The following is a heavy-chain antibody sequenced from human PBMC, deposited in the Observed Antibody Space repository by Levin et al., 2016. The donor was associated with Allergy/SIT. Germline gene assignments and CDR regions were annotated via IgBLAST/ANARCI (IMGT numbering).Heavy chain of an antibody. CDR3: ARDFYYGSGSYYNAIHYYYYGMDV. CDR1: GGSISSYY. Sequence: SETLSLTCTVSGGSISSYYWSWIRQPAGKGLEWIGRIYTSGSTNYNPSLKSRVTMSVDTSKNQFSLKLSSVTAADTAVYYCARDFYYGSGSYYNAIHYYYYGMDVWGQGTTVTVSS. CDR2: IYTSGST. D-gene: IGHD3-10*01. J-gene: IGHJ6*02. V-gene: IGHV4-4*07.